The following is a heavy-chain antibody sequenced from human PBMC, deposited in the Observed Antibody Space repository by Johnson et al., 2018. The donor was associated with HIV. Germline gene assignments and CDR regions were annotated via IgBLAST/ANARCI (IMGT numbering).Heavy chain of an antibody. D-gene: IGHD6-13*01. CDR1: EFSFSDYG. Sequence: QVQLVESGGGVVQPGKSVRLSCAASEFSFSDYGMHWVRQAPGKGLEWVAVISFDGHNEYYADSVKGRFTLSRDNSKNTLYMQMNSLRGEDKAMYYCAKGSGSSWYIGAFDIWGQGTMVTVSS. CDR2: ISFDGHNE. J-gene: IGHJ3*02. CDR3: AKGSGSSWYIGAFDI. V-gene: IGHV3-30*04.